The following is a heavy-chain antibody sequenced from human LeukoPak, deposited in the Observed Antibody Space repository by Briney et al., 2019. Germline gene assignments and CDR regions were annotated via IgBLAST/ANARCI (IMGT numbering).Heavy chain of an antibody. V-gene: IGHV3-30*19. CDR3: ARDLPPLDY. J-gene: IGHJ4*02. CDR1: GFTFSSYG. Sequence: SGGSLRLSCAASGFTFSSYGMHWVRQAPGKGLEWVALTSYDESNKRYADSVKGRYTISRDNSKNTLYLQMNSLRVEDTAVYYCARDLPPLDYWGQGILVTVSS. CDR2: TSYDESNK.